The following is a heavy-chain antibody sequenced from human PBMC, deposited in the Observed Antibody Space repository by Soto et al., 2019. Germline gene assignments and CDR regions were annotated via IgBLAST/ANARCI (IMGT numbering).Heavy chain of an antibody. J-gene: IGHJ4*02. CDR2: ISSDGDLR. D-gene: IGHD3-9*01. Sequence: EVHLLGSGGDLVKPGGSLRLSCEVSGFTFNNFAMSWVRQSPGKGLEWVSTISSDGDLRHYAESVKGRFTLSRDNSKSSLFLQMNSLRAADTALYFCAKVRQRFLDILTGATNFDSWGQGTLVTVSS. V-gene: IGHV3-23*01. CDR1: GFTFNNFA. CDR3: AKVRQRFLDILTGATNFDS.